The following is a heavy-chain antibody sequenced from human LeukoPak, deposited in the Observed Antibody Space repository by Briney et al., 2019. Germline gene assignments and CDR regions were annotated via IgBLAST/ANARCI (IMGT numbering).Heavy chain of an antibody. D-gene: IGHD2-2*01. Sequence: GGSLRLSCAASGFTFSSYAMSWVRQAPGKGLEWVSSISGSGGSTYYADSVKGRFTISRDNSKNTLYLQMNSLRPEDTAVYYCAKGNGFCSVTSCSYYYYMDVWGKGTMVTVSS. CDR1: GFTFSSYA. V-gene: IGHV3-23*01. CDR2: ISGSGGST. CDR3: AKGNGFCSVTSCSYYYYMDV. J-gene: IGHJ6*03.